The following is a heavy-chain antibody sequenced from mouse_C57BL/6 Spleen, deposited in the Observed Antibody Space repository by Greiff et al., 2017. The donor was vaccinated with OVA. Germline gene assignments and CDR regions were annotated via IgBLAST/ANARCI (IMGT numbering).Heavy chain of an antibody. V-gene: IGHV1-55*01. CDR1: GYTFTSYW. CDR3: ARVPIYYGNYDYFDY. Sequence: QVQLQQPGAELVKPGASVKMSCKASGYTFTSYWITWVKQRPGQGLEWIGDIYPGSGSTNYNEKFKSKATLTVDTSSSTAYMQLSSLTSEDSAVYYWARVPIYYGNYDYFDYWGQGTTLTVSS. D-gene: IGHD2-1*01. CDR2: IYPGSGST. J-gene: IGHJ2*01.